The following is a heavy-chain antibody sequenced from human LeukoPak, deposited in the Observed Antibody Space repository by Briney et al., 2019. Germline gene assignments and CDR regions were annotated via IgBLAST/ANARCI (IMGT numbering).Heavy chain of an antibody. CDR1: EFTFSNYG. Sequence: GGSLRLSCAASEFTFSNYGMHWVRQAPGKGLEWVAFIRYDGSNKYLADSVKGRFTISRDNSKNTLYLQMNSLRAEDTAVYYCANEYGSGSYYNYYYYYMDVWGKGTTVTISS. V-gene: IGHV3-30*02. CDR2: IRYDGSNK. J-gene: IGHJ6*03. CDR3: ANEYGSGSYYNYYYYYMDV. D-gene: IGHD3-10*01.